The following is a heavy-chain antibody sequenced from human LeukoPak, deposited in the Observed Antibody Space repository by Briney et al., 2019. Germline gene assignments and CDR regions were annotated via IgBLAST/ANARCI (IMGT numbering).Heavy chain of an antibody. V-gene: IGHV3-23*01. D-gene: IGHD6-13*01. CDR1: GFTFSSYA. CDR3: AKDLVARMAAAGSFDY. J-gene: IGHJ4*02. Sequence: QAGGSLRLSCAASGFTFSSYAMSWLRQAPGKGLEWVSAISGSGGSTYYADSVKGRFTISRDSSKNTLYLQMNSLRAEDTAVCYWAKDLVARMAAAGSFDYWGQGTLVTVSS. CDR2: ISGSGGST.